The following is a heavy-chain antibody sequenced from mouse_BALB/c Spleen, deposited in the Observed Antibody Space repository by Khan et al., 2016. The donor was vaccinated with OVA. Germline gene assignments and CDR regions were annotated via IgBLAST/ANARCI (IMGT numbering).Heavy chain of an antibody. CDR1: GFTFSDYY. V-gene: IGHV5-4*02. J-gene: IGHJ3*01. Sequence: EVELVESGGGLVKPGGSLKLSCAASGFTFSDYYMYWVRQTPEKRLEWLATISDGGSYTYYPDSVKGRFTISRDDAKNNLNLQMNSQRTEDTAMYYCSRGYYGDPFAYWGQGTLVTISA. D-gene: IGHD2-13*01. CDR2: ISDGGSYT. CDR3: SRGYYGDPFAY.